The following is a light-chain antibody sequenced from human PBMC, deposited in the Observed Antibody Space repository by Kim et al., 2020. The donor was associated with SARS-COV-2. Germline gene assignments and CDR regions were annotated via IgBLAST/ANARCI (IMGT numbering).Light chain of an antibody. Sequence: ASVGDRVTITCRASQSIRSWLAWYQQKPGKAPKALIYKATSLESGVPSRFSGSESGTEFTLTISSLQPDDSATYYCQQYESNPLTFGGGTKVDIK. CDR1: QSIRSW. J-gene: IGKJ4*01. CDR3: QQYESNPLT. V-gene: IGKV1-5*03. CDR2: KAT.